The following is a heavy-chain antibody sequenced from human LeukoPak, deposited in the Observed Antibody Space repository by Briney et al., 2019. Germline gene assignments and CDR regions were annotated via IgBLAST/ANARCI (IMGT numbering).Heavy chain of an antibody. Sequence: GGSLRLSCAASGFTFSSYSMNWVRQAPGKGLEWVSRINSDGSSTSYADSVKGRFTISRDNAKNTLYLQMNSLRAEDTAVYYCARDRRIAVAGNFDYWGQGTLVTVSS. V-gene: IGHV3-74*01. CDR1: GFTFSSYS. CDR3: ARDRRIAVAGNFDY. CDR2: INSDGSST. J-gene: IGHJ4*02. D-gene: IGHD6-19*01.